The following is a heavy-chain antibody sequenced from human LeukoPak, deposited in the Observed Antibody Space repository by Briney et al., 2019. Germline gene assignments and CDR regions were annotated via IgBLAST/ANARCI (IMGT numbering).Heavy chain of an antibody. CDR2: ISGSGGST. CDR3: AKAGTGGYSGYDKSYFDY. J-gene: IGHJ4*02. CDR1: GFTFSNYA. Sequence: GGSLRLSCAASGFTFSNYAMSWVRQAPGKGVEWVSGISGSGGSTYYADSVKGRFTISRDNSKNTLYLQMNSLRAEDTAVYYCAKAGTGGYSGYDKSYFDYWGQGTLVTVSS. V-gene: IGHV3-23*01. D-gene: IGHD5-12*01.